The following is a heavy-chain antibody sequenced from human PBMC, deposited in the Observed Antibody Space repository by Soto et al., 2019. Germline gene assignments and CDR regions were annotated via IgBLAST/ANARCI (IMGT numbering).Heavy chain of an antibody. D-gene: IGHD3-9*01. J-gene: IGHJ5*02. CDR1: GGSINSRGYY. Sequence: SETLSLTCTVSGGSINSRGYYWTWIRQHPGKGLEWIGNIYYSGCIHFNPSLKSRLTMLVDTSENQFSLKLTSVTAADTAVYYCARQSESTGYFYGWFDPWGQGTLVTVSS. CDR2: IYYSGCI. V-gene: IGHV4-31*03. CDR3: ARQSESTGYFYGWFDP.